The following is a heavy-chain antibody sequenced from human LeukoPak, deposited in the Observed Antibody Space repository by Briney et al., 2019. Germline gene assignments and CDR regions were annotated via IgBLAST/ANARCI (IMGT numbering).Heavy chain of an antibody. CDR1: GFTFSSYG. CDR2: IWYDGSNK. CDR3: ARGRGFGEFNSDY. J-gene: IGHJ4*02. Sequence: GRSLRLSCAASGFTFSSYGMHWVRQAPGKGLEWVAVIWYDGSNKYYADSVKGRFTISRDNSKNTLYLQMNSLRAEDTAVYYCARGRGFGEFNSDYWGQGTLVTVSP. V-gene: IGHV3-33*01. D-gene: IGHD3-10*01.